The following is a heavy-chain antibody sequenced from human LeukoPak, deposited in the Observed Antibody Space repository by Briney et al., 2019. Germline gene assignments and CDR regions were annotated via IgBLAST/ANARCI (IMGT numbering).Heavy chain of an antibody. CDR2: IFYSGST. D-gene: IGHD3-10*01. Sequence: SETLSLTCTVSGGSISTSNYYWGWIRQPPGKGLEWIGNIFYSGSTYYSPSLRSRVTIDTSSNQFALKLNSVTAADTAVYYCAKTNGYGLVDIWGQGTMVTVSS. CDR3: AKTNGYGLVDI. CDR1: GGSISTSNYY. V-gene: IGHV4-39*06. J-gene: IGHJ3*02.